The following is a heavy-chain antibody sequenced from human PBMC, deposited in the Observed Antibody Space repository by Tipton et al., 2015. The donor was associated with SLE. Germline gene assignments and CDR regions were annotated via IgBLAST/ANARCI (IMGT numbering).Heavy chain of an antibody. V-gene: IGHV4-39*07. CDR3: ARDGRGYCDNSGCSEYHWFDP. Sequence: TLSLTCSVSGDSISRDTYYWAWGWIRQPPGKGLEWIGSFYYSGNRYYNPSLKRRVSISVDTSKNQFSLKLSSVTAADTAVYYCARDGRGYCDNSGCSEYHWFDPWGQGTLVTVSS. D-gene: IGHD3-22*01. CDR2: FYYSGNR. J-gene: IGHJ5*02. CDR1: GDSISRDTYY.